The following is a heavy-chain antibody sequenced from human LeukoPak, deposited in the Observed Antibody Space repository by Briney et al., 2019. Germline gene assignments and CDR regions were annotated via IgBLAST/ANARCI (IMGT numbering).Heavy chain of an antibody. D-gene: IGHD3-16*01. Sequence: SETLSLTCAVYGGSFSGYYRSWIRQPPGKGLEWIGYIYHSGSTYYNPSLKSRVTISVDRSKNQFSLKLSSVTAADTAVYYCARGGVPDYWGQGTLVTVSS. CDR1: GGSFSGYY. J-gene: IGHJ4*02. CDR2: IYHSGST. V-gene: IGHV4-34*01. CDR3: ARGGVPDY.